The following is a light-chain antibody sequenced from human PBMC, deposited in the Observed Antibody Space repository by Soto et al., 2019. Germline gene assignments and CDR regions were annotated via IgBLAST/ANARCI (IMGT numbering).Light chain of an antibody. CDR1: KSDIGVYDF. V-gene: IGLV2-8*01. CDR2: EVV. J-gene: IGLJ3*02. CDR3: ISYISSTTTHWV. Sequence: QSVLTQPPSASGSPGQSVTISCTGTKSDIGVYDFVSWYQHHPGKAPRLIIYEVVQRPSGVPDRFSGSKSGNTASLTVSGLQAADEADYFCISYISSTTTHWVFGGGTKVTVL.